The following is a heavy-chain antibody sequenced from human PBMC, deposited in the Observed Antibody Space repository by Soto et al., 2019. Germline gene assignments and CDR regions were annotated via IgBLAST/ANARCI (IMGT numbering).Heavy chain of an antibody. CDR2: IIPIFGTA. CDR1: GGTFSSYA. V-gene: IGHV1-69*01. CDR3: ASVGLRWGELPLRRSGFDC. D-gene: IGHD3-16*02. J-gene: IGHJ4*02. Sequence: QVQLVQSGAEVKKPGSSVKVSCKASGGTFSSYAISWVRQAPGQGLEWMGGIIPIFGTANYAQKFQGRVTITADEPTSTAYMERSSLRSDDTAVYYCASVGLRWGELPLRRSGFDCWGQGALVTLSS.